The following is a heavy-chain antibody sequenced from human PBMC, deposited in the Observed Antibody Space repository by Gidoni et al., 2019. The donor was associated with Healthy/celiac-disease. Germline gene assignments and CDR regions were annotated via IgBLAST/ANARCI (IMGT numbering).Heavy chain of an antibody. V-gene: IGHV3-23*01. CDR1: GFTFSGYA. CDR2: ISGSGGST. D-gene: IGHD3-3*01. J-gene: IGHJ4*02. Sequence: EVQLLESGGGLVQPGGSLGLSCAASGFTFSGYAMSWVRRAPGQGLEWVSAISGSGGSTYYADSVKGLFTISRYNSKNTLYLQLNSLRAEVTAVYYCAKARSPRITIFGVVIINFDYWGQGTLVTVSS. CDR3: AKARSPRITIFGVVIINFDY.